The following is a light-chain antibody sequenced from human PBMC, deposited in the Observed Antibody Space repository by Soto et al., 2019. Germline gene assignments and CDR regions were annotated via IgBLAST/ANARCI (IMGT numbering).Light chain of an antibody. CDR3: QQYSDSPPT. CDR2: GAS. V-gene: IGKV3-20*01. Sequence: IVLTQSPGTLSLSPGDRATLSCRASQRVSARYLAWYHQKPGQAPRLLIFGASDRATGIPDRSSGSGSGTDFTLTIDRLEPEDFAMYYCQQYSDSPPTFGQGTKVDIK. CDR1: QRVSARY. J-gene: IGKJ1*01.